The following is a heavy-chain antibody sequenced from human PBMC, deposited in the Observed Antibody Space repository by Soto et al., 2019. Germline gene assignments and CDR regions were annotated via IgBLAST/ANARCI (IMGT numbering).Heavy chain of an antibody. J-gene: IGHJ4*02. Sequence: PGASLKISCQGSGYSFTSYWSGWVRQMPGKGLEWMGIIYPGDSDTRYSPSFQGQVTISADKSISTAYLQWSSLKASDTAMYYCARLKNRGATVPFDYWGQGTLVTVSS. CDR3: ARLKNRGATVPFDY. V-gene: IGHV5-51*01. CDR1: GYSFTSYW. CDR2: IYPGDSDT. D-gene: IGHD4-17*01.